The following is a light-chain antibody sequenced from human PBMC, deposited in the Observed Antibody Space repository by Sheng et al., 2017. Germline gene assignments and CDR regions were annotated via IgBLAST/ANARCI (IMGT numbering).Light chain of an antibody. CDR3: QQTYSLPFS. Sequence: EIVLTQSPATLSVSPGERATLSCRASQSVNSNLAWYQQKPGQAPRLLIYGASTRATGIPARFSGSGSGTEFTLTIRSLQPEDFATYYCQQTYSLPFSFGQGTKLEIK. V-gene: IGKV3-15*01. J-gene: IGKJ2*03. CDR2: GAS. CDR1: QSVNSN.